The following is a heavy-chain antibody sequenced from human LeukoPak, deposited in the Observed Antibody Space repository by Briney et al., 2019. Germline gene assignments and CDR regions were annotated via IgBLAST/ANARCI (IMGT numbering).Heavy chain of an antibody. Sequence: PGRSLRLSCAASGSTFSSYAMHWVRQAPGKGLEWVAVISYDGSNKYYADSVKGRFTISRDNSKNTLYLQMNSLRAEDTAVYYCATSLGYSYGLDYWGQGTLVTVSS. CDR3: ATSLGYSYGLDY. D-gene: IGHD5-18*01. J-gene: IGHJ4*02. CDR2: ISYDGSNK. V-gene: IGHV3-30-3*01. CDR1: GSTFSSYA.